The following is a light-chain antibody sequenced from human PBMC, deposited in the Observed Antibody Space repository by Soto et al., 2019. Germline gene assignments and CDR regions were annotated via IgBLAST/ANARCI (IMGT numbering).Light chain of an antibody. CDR2: AAS. CDR1: RDIGTW. Sequence: DIQMTQSPSSVSASVGDRVTITCRASRDIGTWLAWYQQIPGKAPKLLIFAASTLQNRVPSRFSGSGSGTDFPLTISGLQPEDFATYYCQQASVLPFTFGPGTKVDMK. V-gene: IGKV1-12*01. J-gene: IGKJ3*01. CDR3: QQASVLPFT.